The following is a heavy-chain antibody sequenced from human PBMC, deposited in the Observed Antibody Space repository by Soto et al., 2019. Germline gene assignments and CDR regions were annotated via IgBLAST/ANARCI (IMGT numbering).Heavy chain of an antibody. V-gene: IGHV4-61*01. D-gene: IGHD3-16*02. J-gene: IGHJ6*03. CDR2: IYYSGST. CDR3: ASYRREAHYYMHL. Sequence: SETLSLTCTVSGGSVSSGSYYWSWIRQPPGKGLEWIGYIYYSGSTNYNPSLKSRVTISVDTSKNQFSLKLTSVSAADTAVYYCASYRREAHYYMHLWGKGATVTVSS. CDR1: GGSVSSGSYY.